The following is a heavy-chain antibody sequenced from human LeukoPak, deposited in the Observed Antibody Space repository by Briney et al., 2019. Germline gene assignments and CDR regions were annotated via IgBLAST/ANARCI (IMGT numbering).Heavy chain of an antibody. CDR2: IYPGDSDT. Sequence: GESLKISCKGSGYSFTSYWIGWVRQMPGKGLEWMGIIYPGDSDTRYSPSFQGQVTMSADKSISTAYLQWSSLQASDTAIYYCAKVMTTVIYYFDYWGQGTLVTVSS. J-gene: IGHJ4*02. CDR3: AKVMTTVIYYFDY. V-gene: IGHV5-51*01. CDR1: GYSFTSYW. D-gene: IGHD4-11*01.